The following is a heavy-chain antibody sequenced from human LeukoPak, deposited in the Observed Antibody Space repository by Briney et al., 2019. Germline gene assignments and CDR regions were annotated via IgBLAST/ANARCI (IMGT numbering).Heavy chain of an antibody. CDR1: GFTFNSYA. CDR2: ISGSGGST. D-gene: IGHD3-22*01. Sequence: GGSLRLSCAASGFTFNSYAMAWVRQAPGKGLEWVSAISGSGGSTYYADSVKGRFTTSRDNSKNTLYLQMNSLRAEDTAVYYCARGSYYDSSGYTFDYWGQGTLVTVSS. CDR3: ARGSYYDSSGYTFDY. V-gene: IGHV3-23*01. J-gene: IGHJ4*02.